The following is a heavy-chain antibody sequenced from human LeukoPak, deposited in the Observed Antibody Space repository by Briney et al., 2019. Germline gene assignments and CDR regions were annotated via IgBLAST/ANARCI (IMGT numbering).Heavy chain of an antibody. CDR1: GGSFSGYY. CDR3: ARGPRIAVAGRRSWFDP. J-gene: IGHJ5*02. V-gene: IGHV4-34*01. CDR2: INHSGST. D-gene: IGHD6-19*01. Sequence: SETLSLTCAVYGGSFSGYYWNWIRQPPGKGLEWIWEINHSGSTNYNPSLKSRVSISVDTSKNQFSLKLNSVTAADTAVYYCARGPRIAVAGRRSWFDPWGQGTLVTVSS.